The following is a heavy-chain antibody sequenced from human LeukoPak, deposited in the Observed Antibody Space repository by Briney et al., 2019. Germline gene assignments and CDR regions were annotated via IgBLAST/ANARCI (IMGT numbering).Heavy chain of an antibody. CDR1: GFTFSSYW. D-gene: IGHD3-22*01. V-gene: IGHV3-74*01. Sequence: PSGGSLRLSRAASGFTFSSYWMHWVRQAPGKGLVWVSRINSDGSSTSYADSVKGRFTISRDNAKNTLYLQMNSLRAEDTAVYYCAKDYDSSGLDYWGQGTLVTVSS. J-gene: IGHJ4*02. CDR2: INSDGSST. CDR3: AKDYDSSGLDY.